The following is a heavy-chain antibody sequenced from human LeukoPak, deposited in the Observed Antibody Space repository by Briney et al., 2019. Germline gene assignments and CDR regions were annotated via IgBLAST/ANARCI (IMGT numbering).Heavy chain of an antibody. J-gene: IGHJ3*02. V-gene: IGHV4-4*07. D-gene: IGHD2-2*01. CDR1: GGSISSYY. CDR3: ARGGSSTTRGAFDI. CDR2: IYTSGST. Sequence: SETLSPTCTVSGGSISSYYWSWIRQPAGKGLEWIGRIYTSGSTNYNPSLKSRVTMSVDTSKNQFSLKLSSVTAADTAVYYCARGGSSTTRGAFDIWGQGTMVTVSS.